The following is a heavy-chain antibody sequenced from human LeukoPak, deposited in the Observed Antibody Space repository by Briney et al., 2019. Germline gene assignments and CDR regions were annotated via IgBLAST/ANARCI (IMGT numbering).Heavy chain of an antibody. J-gene: IGHJ4*02. CDR2: FSGGGDS. V-gene: IGHV3-23*01. Sequence: GGSLRLSCAASGFTSGIYAVSWVRQAPGKGLEWVSAFSGGGDSYYADSVKGRFTISRDNSKKILYLQMNSLRAEDTAVHYCGKEVERHFDLKYWGQGTLVAVSS. CDR1: GFTSGIYA. CDR3: GKEVERHFDLKY.